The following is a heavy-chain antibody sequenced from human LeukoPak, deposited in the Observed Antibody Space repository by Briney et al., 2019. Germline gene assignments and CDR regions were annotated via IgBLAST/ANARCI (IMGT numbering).Heavy chain of an antibody. V-gene: IGHV4-59*12. J-gene: IGHJ4*02. CDR1: GGSISSYY. Sequence: SETLSLTCTVSGGSISSYYWSWIRQPPGKGLEWIGYIYYSGSTNYNPSLKSRVTMSVDTSKNQFSLKLSSVTAADTAVYYCASAAYYGSGSLYFDSWGQGTLVTVSS. CDR2: IYYSGST. D-gene: IGHD3-10*01. CDR3: ASAAYYGSGSLYFDS.